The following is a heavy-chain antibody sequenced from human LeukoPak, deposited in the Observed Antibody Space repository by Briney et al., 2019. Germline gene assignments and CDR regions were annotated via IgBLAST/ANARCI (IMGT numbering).Heavy chain of an antibody. J-gene: IGHJ4*02. CDR3: ASRPGGSTWYGVFDY. CDR1: GDTMSNHF. CDR2: IYGSETT. V-gene: IGHV4-59*11. Sequence: SETLSLTCTVSGDTMSNHFWSWIRQPPGKGLEWIGYIYGSETTNYNPSLKSRVTMSVDTSENQFSLKLSSVTAADTALYYCASRPGGSTWYGVFDYWSRGTLVTVSS. D-gene: IGHD6-13*01.